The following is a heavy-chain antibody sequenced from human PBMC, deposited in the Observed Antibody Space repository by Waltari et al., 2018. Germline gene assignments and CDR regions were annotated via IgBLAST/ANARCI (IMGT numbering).Heavy chain of an antibody. J-gene: IGHJ5*02. CDR2: IYPGDSDT. CDR1: GYSFPNYC. V-gene: IGHV5-51*06. CDR3: ARPVQGDWFDP. Sequence: ELQLVQSGAAVQKPGESLQISCRRSGYSFPNYCIGWVRQMPGKGLEWMGIIYPGDSDTRYSPSFQGQVTISADKSISTAYLQWSSLKASDTAMYYCARPVQGDWFDPWGQGTLVTVSS.